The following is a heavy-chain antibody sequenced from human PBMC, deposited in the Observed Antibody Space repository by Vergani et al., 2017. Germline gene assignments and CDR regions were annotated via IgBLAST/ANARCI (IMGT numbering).Heavy chain of an antibody. J-gene: IGHJ2*01. V-gene: IGHV4-34*01. D-gene: IGHD2-15*01. CDR1: GGSFSGYY. CDR3: ARAPPKYCSGGSCYSHLLWYFEL. Sequence: QVQLQQWGAGLLKPSETLSLTCAVYGGSFSGYYWSWIRQPPGKGLEWIGEINHSGSTNYNPSLKSPVTISVDTSKNQFSLKLSSVTAADTAVYYCARAPPKYCSGGSCYSHLLWYFELWGRGTLVTVSA. CDR2: INHSGST.